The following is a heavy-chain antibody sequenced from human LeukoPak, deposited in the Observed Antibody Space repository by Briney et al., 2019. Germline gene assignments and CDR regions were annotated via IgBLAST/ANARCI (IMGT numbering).Heavy chain of an antibody. CDR3: AKQDSSSWYGHYYYMDV. J-gene: IGHJ6*03. CDR1: GGSISSYY. CDR2: IYYSGST. V-gene: IGHV4-59*01. Sequence: PSETLSLTCTVSGGSISSYYWSWIRQPPGKGLEWIGYIYYSGSTNYNPSLKSRVTISVDTSKNQFSLKLSSVTAADTAVYYCAKQDSSSWYGHYYYMDVWGKGTTVTVSS. D-gene: IGHD6-13*01.